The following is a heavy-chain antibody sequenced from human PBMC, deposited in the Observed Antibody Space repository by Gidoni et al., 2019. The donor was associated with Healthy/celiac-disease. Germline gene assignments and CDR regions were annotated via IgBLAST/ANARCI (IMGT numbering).Heavy chain of an antibody. D-gene: IGHD2-15*01. V-gene: IGHV1-69-2*01. CDR1: GYTFTDYY. CDR3: ATGYCSGGSCYGDRYYYYGMDV. Sequence: EVQLVQSGAEVKKPGATVKISCKASGYTFTDYYMHWVQQAPGKGLEWMGLVDPEDGETIYAEKFQGRVTITADTSTDTAYMELSSLRSEDTAVYYCATGYCSGGSCYGDRYYYYGMDVWGQGTTVTVSS. J-gene: IGHJ6*02. CDR2: VDPEDGET.